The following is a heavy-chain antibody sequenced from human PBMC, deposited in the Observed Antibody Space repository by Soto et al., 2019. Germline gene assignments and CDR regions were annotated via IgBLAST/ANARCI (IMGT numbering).Heavy chain of an antibody. V-gene: IGHV4-39*01. D-gene: IGHD6-6*01. Sequence: PSETLSLTCTVSGGSISSSSYYWGWIRQPPGKGLEWIGSIYYSGSTYYNPSLKSRVTISVDTSKNQFSLKLSSVTAADTAVYYCARGSSIAAHNSYYYYGMDVWGQGTTVTVSS. J-gene: IGHJ6*02. CDR3: ARGSSIAAHNSYYYYGMDV. CDR1: GGSISSSSYY. CDR2: IYYSGST.